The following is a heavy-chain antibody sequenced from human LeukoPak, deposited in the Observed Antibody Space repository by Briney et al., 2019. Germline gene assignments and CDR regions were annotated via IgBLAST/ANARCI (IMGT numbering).Heavy chain of an antibody. D-gene: IGHD4-17*01. CDR3: AKVDDYGDSLSSGLDYFDY. Sequence: PGGSLRLSCAASGFTFSSYAMSWVRQAPGKGLEWVSAISGSGGSTYYADSVKGRFTISRDNSKNTLYLQMNSLRAEDTAVYYCAKVDDYGDSLSSGLDYFDYWGQGILVTVSS. CDR2: ISGSGGST. J-gene: IGHJ4*02. CDR1: GFTFSSYA. V-gene: IGHV3-23*01.